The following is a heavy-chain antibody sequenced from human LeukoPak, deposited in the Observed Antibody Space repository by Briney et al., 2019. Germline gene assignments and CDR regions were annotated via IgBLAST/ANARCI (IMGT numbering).Heavy chain of an antibody. CDR2: ISASGGTT. Sequence: GGSLRLSCAASGFTFDNYAMSWVRQVPGKGLEWVSLISASGGTTYYADSVKGRFTISRDNSKNTLYLQMNSLRAEDTAVYYCAKGGIAVAAYNWFDPWGQGTLVTVSS. CDR1: GFTFDNYA. D-gene: IGHD6-19*01. V-gene: IGHV3-23*01. CDR3: AKGGIAVAAYNWFDP. J-gene: IGHJ5*02.